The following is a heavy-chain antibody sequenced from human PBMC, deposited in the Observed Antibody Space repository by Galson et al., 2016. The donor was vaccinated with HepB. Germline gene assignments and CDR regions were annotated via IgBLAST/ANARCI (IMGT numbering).Heavy chain of an antibody. CDR1: GLSVSSSH. CDR3: VRIPPWGYCSGGNCYAGGMDV. D-gene: IGHD2-15*01. V-gene: IGHV3-66*01. CDR2: IYNAGKT. J-gene: IGHJ6*02. Sequence: SLRLSCAASGLSVSSSHMSWVRQAPGKGLEWVSVIYNAGKTLYSNALKGRFSISRDNSKNTLYLQMNSLRAEDTAAYYCVRIPPWGYCSGGNCYAGGMDVWGQGTTVTVSS.